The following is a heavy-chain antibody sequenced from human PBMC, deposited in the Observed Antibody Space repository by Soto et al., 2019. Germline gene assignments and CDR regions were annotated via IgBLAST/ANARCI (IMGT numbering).Heavy chain of an antibody. V-gene: IGHV3-23*01. CDR2: ISGSGGST. CDR3: GNGFRSGYDWSPCY. J-gene: IGHJ4*02. CDR1: GFTFSSYS. Sequence: EVQLLESGGGLVQPGGSLRLSCAASGFTFSSYSMSWVRQAPGKGLEWVSAISGSGGSTYYADSVKGRFTISRDNSKNRLYLEMDSMRAEDTAVYYCGNGFRSGYDWSPCYWGQGTLVSVSS. D-gene: IGHD5-12*01.